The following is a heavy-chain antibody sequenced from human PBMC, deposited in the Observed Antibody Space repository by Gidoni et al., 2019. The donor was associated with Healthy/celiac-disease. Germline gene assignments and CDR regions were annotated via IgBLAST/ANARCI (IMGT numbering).Heavy chain of an antibody. CDR2: INHSGST. CDR3: ARGGLLWFGELSDFDY. V-gene: IGHV4-34*01. D-gene: IGHD3-10*01. CDR1: GGSFSGYY. Sequence: QVQLQQWGAGLLKPSETLSPTCAVYGGSFSGYYWRWIRQPPGKGLEWIVEINHSGSTNYNPSLKSRVTISVDTSKNQFSLKLSSVTAADTAVYYCARGGLLWFGELSDFDYWGQGTLVTVSS. J-gene: IGHJ4*02.